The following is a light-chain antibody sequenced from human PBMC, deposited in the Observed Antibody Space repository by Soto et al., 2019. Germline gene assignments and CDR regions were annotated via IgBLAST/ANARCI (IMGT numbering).Light chain of an antibody. CDR1: SSNIGAGYD. J-gene: IGLJ1*01. CDR3: QSYDGTLSGSYV. V-gene: IGLV1-40*01. CDR2: GTT. Sequence: QSVLTQPPSVSGAPGQRVTISCTGSSSNIGAGYDVHWYQQLPGTAPKLIIYGTTSRPSGVPDRFSGSKSGTSASLAITGLQAEDEADYYCQSYDGTLSGSYVFGVGTKVTVL.